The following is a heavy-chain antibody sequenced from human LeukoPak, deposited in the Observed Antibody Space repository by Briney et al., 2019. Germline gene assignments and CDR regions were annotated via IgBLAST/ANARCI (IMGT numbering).Heavy chain of an antibody. V-gene: IGHV1-8*01. CDR1: GYTFTSYD. D-gene: IGHD2-2*01. Sequence: ASVKVSRKASGYTFTSYDINWVRQATGQGLEWMGWMNPNSGNTGYAQKFQGRVTMTRNTSISTAYMELSSLRSEDTAVYYCARGGIVVVPAAIVYWGQGTLVTVSS. J-gene: IGHJ4*02. CDR3: ARGGIVVVPAAIVY. CDR2: MNPNSGNT.